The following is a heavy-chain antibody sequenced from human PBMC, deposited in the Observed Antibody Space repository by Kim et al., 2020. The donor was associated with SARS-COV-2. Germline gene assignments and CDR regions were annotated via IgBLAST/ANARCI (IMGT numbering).Heavy chain of an antibody. CDR1: GFTFSSYS. CDR2: ISSSRSYI. D-gene: IGHD3-22*01. Sequence: GGSLRLSCAASGFTFSSYSMNWVRQAPGKGLEWVSSISSSRSYIYYADSVKGRFTISRDNAKNSLYLQMNSLRAEDTAVYYCARDANYYDSSGYYYDYYYYGMDVWGQGTTVTVSS. CDR3: ARDANYYDSSGYYYDYYYYGMDV. J-gene: IGHJ6*02. V-gene: IGHV3-21*01.